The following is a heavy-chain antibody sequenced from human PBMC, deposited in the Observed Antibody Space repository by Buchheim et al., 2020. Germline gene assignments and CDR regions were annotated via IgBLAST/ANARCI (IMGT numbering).Heavy chain of an antibody. Sequence: EVQLVESGGGLVQPGGSLRLSCAASGFTFSDHHMDWVRQAPGKGPEWVGRIRNKANSYTKEYAASVKGRITLPRDDSKNSLYLQMNSLKTEDTAVYYCARGGSRLDPWGQGTL. CDR3: ARGGSRLDP. J-gene: IGHJ5*02. D-gene: IGHD1-26*01. CDR2: IRNKANSYTK. CDR1: GFTFSDHH. V-gene: IGHV3-72*01.